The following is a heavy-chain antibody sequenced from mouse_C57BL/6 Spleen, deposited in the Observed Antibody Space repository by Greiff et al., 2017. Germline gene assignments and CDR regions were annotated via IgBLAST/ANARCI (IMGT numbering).Heavy chain of an antibody. J-gene: IGHJ3*01. CDR2: IYPGDGDT. Sequence: QVQLKQSGAELVKPGASVKISCKASGYAFSSYWMNWVKQRPGKGLEWIGQIYPGDGDTNYNGKFKGKATLTADKSSSTAYMQLSSLTSEDSAVYFCARYSSGSAWFAYWGQGTLVTVSA. V-gene: IGHV1-80*01. CDR3: ARYSSGSAWFAY. D-gene: IGHD3-2*02. CDR1: GYAFSSYW.